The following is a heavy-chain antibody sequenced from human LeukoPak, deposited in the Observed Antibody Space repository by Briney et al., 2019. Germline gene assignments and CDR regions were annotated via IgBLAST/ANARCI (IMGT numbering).Heavy chain of an antibody. V-gene: IGHV3-23*01. CDR1: GFTFNSFA. D-gene: IGHD3-16*02. CDR2: ISGSDGSS. J-gene: IGHJ4*02. CDR3: AKSLGVGGYTRYKGFDQ. Sequence: PGGSLRLSCAASGFTFNSFAMNWVREAPGKGLEWVSSISGSDGSSHYADFVKGRFAISRDNSKNTLHLQMNSLRAEDTAVYYCAKSLGVGGYTRYKGFDQWGQGTLVTVSS.